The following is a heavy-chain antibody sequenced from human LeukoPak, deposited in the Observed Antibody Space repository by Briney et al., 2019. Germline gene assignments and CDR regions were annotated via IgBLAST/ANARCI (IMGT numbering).Heavy chain of an antibody. CDR3: AKDRASSWWYFDL. V-gene: IGHV3-74*01. D-gene: IGHD1-26*01. CDR2: IYSDGSRT. Sequence: GGSLRLSCAGSGFTLSSNWMHWVRQGPGKGLVWVSRIYSDGSRTNYADSVKGRFTISRDNSKNTLYLQMNSLTTEDTAVYYCAKDRASSWWYFDLWGRGTLVTVSS. J-gene: IGHJ2*01. CDR1: GFTLSSNW.